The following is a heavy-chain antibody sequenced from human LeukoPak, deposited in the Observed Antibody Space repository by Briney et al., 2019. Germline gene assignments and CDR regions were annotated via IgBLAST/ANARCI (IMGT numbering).Heavy chain of an antibody. V-gene: IGHV3-64D*09. CDR1: GFPFSSYA. Sequence: GGSLGLSCSASGFPFSSYAMEWVRQAPGKGLEYVSAISDSGGSTYYADSVKGRFTISRDNSKNTLYLQMSSLRAEDTAVYFCVRGYSFGPYGMDVWGQGTTVTVSS. CDR2: ISDSGGST. D-gene: IGHD2-15*01. J-gene: IGHJ6*02. CDR3: VRGYSFGPYGMDV.